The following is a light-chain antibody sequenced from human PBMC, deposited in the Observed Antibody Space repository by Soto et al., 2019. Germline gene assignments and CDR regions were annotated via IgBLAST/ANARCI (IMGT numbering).Light chain of an antibody. CDR3: QQYNSYSRT. J-gene: IGKJ1*01. V-gene: IGKV1-5*01. CDR2: DAS. CDR1: QSISSW. Sequence: DIQMTQSPSTLSASVGDRVTITCRASQSISSWLAWYQQKPGKAPKLLIYDASSLESGVPSRFSGRGSGTEFTLTISSLQPDDFATDYCQQYNSYSRTFGQGTKVEIK.